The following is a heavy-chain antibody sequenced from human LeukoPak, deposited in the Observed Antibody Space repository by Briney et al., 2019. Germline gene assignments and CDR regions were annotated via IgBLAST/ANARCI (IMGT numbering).Heavy chain of an antibody. CDR2: IYYSGST. J-gene: IGHJ4*02. V-gene: IGHV4-59*01. Sequence: SETLSLTCTVSGGSISSYYWSWIRQPPGKGLEWIGYIYYSGSTNSNPSLKSRVTISIDTSKNQFSLKLSSVTAADTAVYYCAAALVAAGQTNWGQGTLVTVSS. D-gene: IGHD6-13*01. CDR3: AAALVAAGQTN. CDR1: GGSISSYY.